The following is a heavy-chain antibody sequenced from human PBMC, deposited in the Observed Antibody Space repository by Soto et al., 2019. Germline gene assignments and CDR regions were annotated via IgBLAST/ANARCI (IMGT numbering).Heavy chain of an antibody. CDR2: IYPGDSDT. V-gene: IGHV5-51*01. Sequence: PGESLKISCKGSGYSFTSYWIGWVRQMPGKGLEWMGIIYPGDSDTRYSPSFQGQVTISADKSISTAYLQWSSLKASDTAMYYCARHSRADLASTLAARRYYYYYMDVWGKGTTVTVSS. D-gene: IGHD6-6*01. CDR1: GYSFTSYW. CDR3: ARHSRADLASTLAARRYYYYYMDV. J-gene: IGHJ6*03.